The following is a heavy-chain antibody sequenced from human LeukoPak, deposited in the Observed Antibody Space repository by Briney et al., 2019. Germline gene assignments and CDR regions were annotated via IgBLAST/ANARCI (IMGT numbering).Heavy chain of an antibody. CDR2: ISTSSSYI. D-gene: IGHD5-24*01. Sequence: GGSLRLSCAASGFKFSTYSMNWVRQAPGKGLEWVSSISTSSSYIYYADSVKGRFTISRDNAKNSLFLQMNSLRAEDTAVYYCARGGEMATQRFFYLDYWGQGTLVTVSS. CDR1: GFKFSTYS. V-gene: IGHV3-21*01. J-gene: IGHJ4*02. CDR3: ARGGEMATQRFFYLDY.